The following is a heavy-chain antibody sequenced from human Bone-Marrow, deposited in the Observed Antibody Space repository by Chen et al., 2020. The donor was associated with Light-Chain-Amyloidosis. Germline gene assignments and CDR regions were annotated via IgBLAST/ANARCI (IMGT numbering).Heavy chain of an antibody. CDR1: GFTFSSYA. D-gene: IGHD3-10*01. V-gene: IGHV3-23*04. CDR3: AKFLDRASWYYYYGMDV. CDR2: ISGSGGNT. J-gene: IGHJ6*02. Sequence: EVQVVESGGGLVQPGGSLRLSCAASGFTFSSYAMSWVRQAPGKGLEWVSSISGSGGNTYYADSVKGRFTLSRDNSKNTLSLQMNSLRAEDTAVYYCAKFLDRASWYYYYGMDVWGQGTTVTVSS.